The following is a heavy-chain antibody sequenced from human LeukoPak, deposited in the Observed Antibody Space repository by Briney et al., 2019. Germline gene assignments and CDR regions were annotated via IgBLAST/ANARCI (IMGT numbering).Heavy chain of an antibody. Sequence: PSETLSLTCGVSVGSISSGNWWTWVRQSPGKGLEWIGEIYHSGSTNYNQSLKSRVAMSVDKSKSQFSLILSSVTAADTAVYFCARWATGIDYWGQGILVTVSS. V-gene: IGHV4-4*02. CDR2: IYHSGST. CDR1: VGSISSGNW. CDR3: ARWATGIDY. J-gene: IGHJ4*02.